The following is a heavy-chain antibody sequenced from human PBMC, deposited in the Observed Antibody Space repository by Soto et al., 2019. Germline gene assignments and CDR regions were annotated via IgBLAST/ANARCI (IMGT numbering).Heavy chain of an antibody. J-gene: IGHJ2*01. CDR1: GFSLSTSAVA. CDR3: ARSARWLVAPDVGYWYFDI. CDR2: IYWNEQT. D-gene: IGHD3-9*01. Sequence: QITLNESGPTLVKPTQTLTLTCTFSGFSLSTSAVAVGWIRQPPGKALEWLAFIYWNEQTRHSPSLQSRLTITKDTSKNQVVLTLSNVDPVDTATYFCARSARWLVAPDVGYWYFDIWGRGTPVTVSS. V-gene: IGHV2-5*01.